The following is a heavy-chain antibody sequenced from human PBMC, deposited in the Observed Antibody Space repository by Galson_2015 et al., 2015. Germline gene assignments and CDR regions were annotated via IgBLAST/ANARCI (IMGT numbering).Heavy chain of an antibody. J-gene: IGHJ6*03. CDR1: AFAFSIYD. V-gene: IGHV3-48*03. CDR2: ITSTGDTT. D-gene: IGHD4-23*01. Sequence: SLRLSCAASAFAFSIYDMNWIRQAPGKGLEWVSYITSTGDTTYYADSVKGRFTVSRDNAKNSLFLQMNNLRAEDTALYYCAKTTVAAGSSWYMDAWGKGTTVTVSS. CDR3: AKTTVAAGSSWYMDA.